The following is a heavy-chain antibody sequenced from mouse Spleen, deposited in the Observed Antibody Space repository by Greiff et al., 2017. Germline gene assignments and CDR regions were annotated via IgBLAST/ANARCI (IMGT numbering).Heavy chain of an antibody. V-gene: IGHV1-42*01. D-gene: IGHD4-1*01. Sequence: VHVKQSGPELVKPGASVKISCKASGYSFTGYYMNWVKQSPEKSLEWIGEINPSTGGTTYNQKFKAKATLTVDKSSSTAYMQLKSLTSEDSAVYYCARNGLGDFDYWGQGTTLTVSS. CDR2: INPSTGGT. CDR1: GYSFTGYY. CDR3: ARNGLGDFDY. J-gene: IGHJ2*01.